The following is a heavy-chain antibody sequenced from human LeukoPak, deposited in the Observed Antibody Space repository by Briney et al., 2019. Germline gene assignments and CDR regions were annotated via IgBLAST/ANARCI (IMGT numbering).Heavy chain of an antibody. J-gene: IGHJ5*02. D-gene: IGHD2-2*01. CDR3: ARDPPGGYCSSTSCTNWFDP. CDR1: GYTFTSYG. V-gene: IGHV1-18*01. Sequence: ASVKVSCKASGYTFTSYGISWVRQAPGQRREWMGWISAYNANTNYAQKLQCRVTMTTDTSTRTAYMELRSLRSDDTAVYYCARDPPGGYCSSTSCTNWFDPWGQGTLVTVSS. CDR2: ISAYNANT.